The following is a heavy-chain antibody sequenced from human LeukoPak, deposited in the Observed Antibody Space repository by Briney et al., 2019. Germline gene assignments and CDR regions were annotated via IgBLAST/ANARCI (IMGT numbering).Heavy chain of an antibody. CDR1: GGSISSYY. V-gene: IGHV4-59*01. Sequence: SETLSLTCTVSGGSISSYYWSWIRQPPGKGLEWIGYIYYSGSTNYNPSLKSRVTISVDTSKNQFSLKLSSVTAADTAVYYCAGTGSISGSYWGFDYWGQGTLVTVSS. CDR2: IYYSGST. CDR3: AGTGSISGSYWGFDY. D-gene: IGHD1-26*01. J-gene: IGHJ4*02.